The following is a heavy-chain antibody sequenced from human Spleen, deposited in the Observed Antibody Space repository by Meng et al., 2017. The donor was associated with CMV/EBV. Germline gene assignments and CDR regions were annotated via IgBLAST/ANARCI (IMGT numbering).Heavy chain of an antibody. D-gene: IGHD3-16*02. CDR3: ARGPMTTFGGVNVWPLEY. CDR2: IIPVFGTP. J-gene: IGHJ4*02. Sequence: TFPSYGISLVRPAPGQVLEWMGGIIPVFGTPDYAEKFQGRVTISTDDSTSTASMELTSLRSDDTAVYYCARGPMTTFGGVNVWPLEYWGQGTLVTVSS. V-gene: IGHV1-69*05. CDR1: TFPSYG.